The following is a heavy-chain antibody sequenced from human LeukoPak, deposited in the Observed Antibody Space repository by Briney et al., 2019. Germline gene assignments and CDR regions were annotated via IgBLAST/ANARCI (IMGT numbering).Heavy chain of an antibody. D-gene: IGHD5-12*01. CDR3: TRRRYSGDAFDI. V-gene: IGHV5-10-1*01. CDR2: IDPSDSYT. J-gene: IGHJ3*02. Sequence: GESLKISCKGSGYTLTNYWISWVRQMPGKGLEWMGGIDPSDSYTIYNPSFQGHVTISDDKSINTSYLQWSSLEASDTAMYYCTRRRYSGDAFDIWGQGTMVTVSS. CDR1: GYTLTNYW.